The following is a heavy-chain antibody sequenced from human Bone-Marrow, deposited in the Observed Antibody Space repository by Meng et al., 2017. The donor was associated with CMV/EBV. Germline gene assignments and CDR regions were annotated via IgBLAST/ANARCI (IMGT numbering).Heavy chain of an antibody. CDR3: ARDRASYGWFDP. Sequence: SETLSLTCTVSRASISSFYWSWIRQPPGKGLQWIGYVSDSGSANYNPSLKSRVTISVDTSKNQFSLNLRSVTAADTAMYYCARDRASYGWFDPWGQGTLVTVSS. CDR1: RASISSFY. D-gene: IGHD4-17*01. CDR2: VSDSGSA. V-gene: IGHV4-59*01. J-gene: IGHJ5*02.